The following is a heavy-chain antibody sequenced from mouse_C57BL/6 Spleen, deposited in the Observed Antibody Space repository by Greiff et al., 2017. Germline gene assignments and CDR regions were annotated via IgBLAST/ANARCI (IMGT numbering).Heavy chain of an antibody. V-gene: IGHV1-69*01. D-gene: IGHD1-1*01. J-gene: IGHJ4*01. CDR2: IDPSDSYT. Sequence: QVQLQQPGAELVMPGASVKLSCKASGYTFTSYWMHWVKQRPGQGLEWIGEIDPSDSYTNYNQKFKGKSTLTVDKSSSTAYMQRSSLTSEDSAVYYCARPSTTGVGDYTMDYWGQGTSDTVSS. CDR3: ARPSTTGVGDYTMDY. CDR1: GYTFTSYW.